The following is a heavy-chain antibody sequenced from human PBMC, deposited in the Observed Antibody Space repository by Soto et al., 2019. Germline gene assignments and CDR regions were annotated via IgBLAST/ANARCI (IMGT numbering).Heavy chain of an antibody. CDR2: IYYSGST. V-gene: IGHV4-30-4*01. Sequence: SETLSLTCTVSGGSISSGDYYWNWIRQPPGKGLEWIGFIYYSGSTYYNPSLESRVTMSVDTSKNQFSLKLSSVTAADTAVYYCAREPSDYDRSGHFDYWGQGTLVTVSS. J-gene: IGHJ4*02. CDR1: GGSISSGDYY. D-gene: IGHD3-22*01. CDR3: AREPSDYDRSGHFDY.